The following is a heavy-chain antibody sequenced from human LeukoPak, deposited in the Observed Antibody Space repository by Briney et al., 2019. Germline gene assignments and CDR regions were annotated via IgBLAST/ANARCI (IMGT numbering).Heavy chain of an antibody. V-gene: IGHV4-39*01. J-gene: IGHJ2*01. Sequence: SVTLSLTCIVSGGSISSSRFYWGWIRQPPGKGLEWIGTIYYSGSTQYNPSLKSRVTISVDTSKNQFSLNLNSMTAADTAVYYCARHVPSDLRIVVVTSDWYFDLWGRGTLVTVSS. CDR3: ARHVPSDLRIVVVTSDWYFDL. CDR1: GGSISSSRFY. D-gene: IGHD2-21*02. CDR2: IYYSGST.